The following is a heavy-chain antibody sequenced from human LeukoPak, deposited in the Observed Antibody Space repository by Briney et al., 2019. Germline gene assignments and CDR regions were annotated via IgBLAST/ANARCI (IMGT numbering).Heavy chain of an antibody. D-gene: IGHD3-3*01. CDR1: GFTFDDYA. J-gene: IGHJ4*02. V-gene: IGHV3-21*01. CDR2: ISSSSSYI. CDR3: ARGRPGFGVVKAGYYFDY. Sequence: PGGSLRLSCAASGFTFDDYAMHWVRQAPGKGLEWVSSISSSSSYIYYADSVKGRFTISRDIAKNSLYLQMNSLRAEDTAVYYCARGRPGFGVVKAGYYFDYWGQGTLVTVSS.